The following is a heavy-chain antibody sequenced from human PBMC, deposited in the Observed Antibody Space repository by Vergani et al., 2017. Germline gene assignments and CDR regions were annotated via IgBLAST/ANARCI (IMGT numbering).Heavy chain of an antibody. CDR1: GFTFSSYG. Sequence: QVQLVESGGGVVQPGRSLRLSCAASGFTFSSYGMHWVRQAPGKGLEWVAVISYDGSNKYYADSVKGRFTISRDNSKNTLYLQMNSLRAEDTAVYYCARDFYYYDSSGLEYFQHWARAPWSPSPQ. CDR3: ARDFYYYDSSGLEYFQH. V-gene: IGHV3-30*03. J-gene: IGHJ1*01. D-gene: IGHD3-22*01. CDR2: ISYDGSNK.